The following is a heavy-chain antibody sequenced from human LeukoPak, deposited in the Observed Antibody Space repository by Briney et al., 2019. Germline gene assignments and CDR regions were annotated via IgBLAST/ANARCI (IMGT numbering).Heavy chain of an antibody. J-gene: IGHJ4*02. CDR1: GYSISSGYY. Sequence: PSETLSLTCTVSGYSISSGYYWGWIRQPAGKGLEWIGRIYTSGSTNYNPSLKSRVTMSVDTSKNQFSLKLSSVTAADTAVYYCASHIVATTYFDYWGQGTLVTVSS. CDR2: IYTSGST. V-gene: IGHV4-4*07. D-gene: IGHD5-12*01. CDR3: ASHIVATTYFDY.